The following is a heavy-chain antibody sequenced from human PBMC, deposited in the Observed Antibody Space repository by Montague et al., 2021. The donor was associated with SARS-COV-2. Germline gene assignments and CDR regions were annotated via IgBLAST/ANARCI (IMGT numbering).Heavy chain of an antibody. CDR3: ARGEGYCGGGRCYRHYDY. V-gene: IGHV3-23*01. D-gene: IGHD2-15*01. CDR1: GFTFSSYP. Sequence: SLRLSCAASGFTFSSYPVTWVRQAPGMGLEWVSIISGSGANTYYADSVKGRFTISRGNSKNTLYLQMNSLRAEDTAVYYCARGEGYCGGGRCYRHYDYWGQGTLVTVSS. J-gene: IGHJ4*02. CDR2: ISGSGANT.